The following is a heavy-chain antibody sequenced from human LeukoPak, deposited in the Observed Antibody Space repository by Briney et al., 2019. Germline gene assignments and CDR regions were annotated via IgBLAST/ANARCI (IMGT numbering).Heavy chain of an antibody. CDR1: GFTFSRYT. CDR2: ISYDGSNK. Sequence: PGRSLRLSCAASGFTFSRYTMHWVRQAPGKGLEWVAVISYDGSNKYYADSVKGRFTISRDNSKNTLYLQMNSLRAEDTAVFYCARDGGGICSGGSCYSHYYMDVWGEGTTVTVSS. D-gene: IGHD2-15*01. CDR3: ARDGGGICSGGSCYSHYYMDV. V-gene: IGHV3-30*04. J-gene: IGHJ6*03.